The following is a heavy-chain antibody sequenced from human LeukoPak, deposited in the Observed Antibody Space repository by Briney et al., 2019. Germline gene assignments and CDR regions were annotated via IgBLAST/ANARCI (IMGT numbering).Heavy chain of an antibody. CDR2: ISINGDKT. CDR3: IKDRMGTWSFDH. D-gene: IGHD7-27*01. V-gene: IGHV3-64D*06. CDR1: GFTFSGHF. J-gene: IGHJ4*02. Sequence: GGSLRLSCSASGFTFSGHFMHWVRQAPGKGLEYVSSISINGDKTYYAESVKGRFTISRDNSKNTLYLQLSSLRVEDTAVYYCIKDRMGTWSFDHWGQGTLLTVSS.